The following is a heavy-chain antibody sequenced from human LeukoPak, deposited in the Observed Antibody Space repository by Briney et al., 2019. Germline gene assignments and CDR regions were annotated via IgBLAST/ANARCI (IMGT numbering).Heavy chain of an antibody. CDR3: GRDNTGSVDY. CDR1: GFTFSSYW. J-gene: IGHJ4*02. D-gene: IGHD3-10*01. V-gene: IGHV3-74*01. Sequence: SGGSLRLSCVASGFTFSSYWMIWVRHAPGKGLVYVSHMNTDGSTTNYVDSVKGRFTISRDNAKNTLYLQMDSLRAEDTAVYYCGRDNTGSVDYWGQGTLVTVSS. CDR2: MNTDGSTT.